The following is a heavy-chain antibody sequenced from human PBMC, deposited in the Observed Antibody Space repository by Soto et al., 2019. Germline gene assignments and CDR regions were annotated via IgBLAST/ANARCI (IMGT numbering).Heavy chain of an antibody. V-gene: IGHV1-69*06. Sequence: QVQLVQSGAEVKKPGSSVKVSCRASGGTFNNYVINWVRQAPGQGLEWMAGIIPIFGTANYAQKFQGRVTITADKSTSTAYMELNSLRSEDTAVYYCAGRCDGTNCFGHFDYWGQGTLVTVSS. CDR1: GGTFNNYV. CDR3: AGRCDGTNCFGHFDY. CDR2: IIPIFGTA. J-gene: IGHJ4*02. D-gene: IGHD2-2*01.